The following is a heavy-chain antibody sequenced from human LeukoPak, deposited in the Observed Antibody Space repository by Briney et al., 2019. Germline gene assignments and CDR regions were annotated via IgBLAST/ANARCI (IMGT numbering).Heavy chain of an antibody. V-gene: IGHV1-2*07. CDR1: GYNFTDYY. Sequence: ASVKVSCKASGYNFTDYYFTVHYIHWVRQVPGQGLQWMGWINPNSDGTRYAPNFQGRVTLTKDTSINIVYMGLSSLRSDDTAVYYCARGSDEGWNDFDYWGQGTLVTVSS. CDR2: INPNSDGT. J-gene: IGHJ4*02. CDR3: ARGSDEGWNDFDY. D-gene: IGHD1-1*01.